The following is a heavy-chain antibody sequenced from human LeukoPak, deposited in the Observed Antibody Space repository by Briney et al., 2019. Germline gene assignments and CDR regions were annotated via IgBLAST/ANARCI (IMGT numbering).Heavy chain of an antibody. J-gene: IGHJ4*02. V-gene: IGHV3-30*02. CDR1: ELTFSNYG. D-gene: IGHD5-24*01. Sequence: GGSLRLSCAASELTFSNYGMHWVRQAPGKGLEWVAFIRYDESNEYYADSVKGRFTISRDNSKNTLYLQMNSLIAEDTAVYYCAKSGYNRFDYWGQGTRVTVSS. CDR2: IRYDESNE. CDR3: AKSGYNRFDY.